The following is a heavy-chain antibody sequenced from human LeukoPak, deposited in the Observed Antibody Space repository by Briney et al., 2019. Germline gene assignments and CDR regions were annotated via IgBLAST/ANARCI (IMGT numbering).Heavy chain of an antibody. CDR1: GFTFSNYW. J-gene: IGHJ4*02. V-gene: IGHV3-7*01. CDR2: IRQDGKEL. D-gene: IGHD5-24*01. CDR3: ARPRGNVEMATIPFDY. Sequence: PGGSLRLSCGASGFTFSNYWLSWVRQVPGKGPEWVANIRQDGKELYYVDSVKGRFTISRDNAKNSLYLQMNSLRAEDTAVYYCARPRGNVEMATIPFDYWGQGTLVTVSS.